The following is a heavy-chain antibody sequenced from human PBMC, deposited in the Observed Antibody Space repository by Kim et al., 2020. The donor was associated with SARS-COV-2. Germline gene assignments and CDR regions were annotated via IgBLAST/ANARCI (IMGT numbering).Heavy chain of an antibody. CDR3: ARAKGMVRGVLNWFDP. CDR2: INAGNGNT. Sequence: ASVKVSCKASGYTFTSYAMHWVRQAPGQRLEWMGWINAGNGNTKYSQKFQGRVTITRDTSASTAYMELSSLRSEDTAVYYCARAKGMVRGVLNWFDPWGQGTLVTVSS. D-gene: IGHD3-10*01. CDR1: GYTFTSYA. J-gene: IGHJ5*02. V-gene: IGHV1-3*01.